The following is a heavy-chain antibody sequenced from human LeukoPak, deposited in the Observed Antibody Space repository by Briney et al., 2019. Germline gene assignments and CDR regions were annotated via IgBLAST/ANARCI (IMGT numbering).Heavy chain of an antibody. J-gene: IGHJ4*02. CDR3: ARAMRYSSSPYTARTPNY. D-gene: IGHD6-13*01. V-gene: IGHV1-18*01. CDR2: ISAYNGNT. CDR1: GYTFTSYG. Sequence: GASVKVSCKASGYTFTSYGISWVRQAPGQGLEWMGWISAYNGNTNYAQKLQGRVTMTTDTSTSTAYMELRSLRSDDTAVYYCARAMRYSSSPYTARTPNYWGQGTLVTVSS.